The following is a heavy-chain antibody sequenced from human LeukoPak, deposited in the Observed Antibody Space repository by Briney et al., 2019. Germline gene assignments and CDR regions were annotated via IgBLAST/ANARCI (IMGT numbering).Heavy chain of an antibody. CDR2: IYYSGST. Sequence: SETLSLTCTVSGVSVSSGSNYWSWIRQPPGKGLEWIGYIYYSGSTNYNPSLKSRVTISLDTSKNQFSLKLSSVTAADAALYYCARGVTIRNPINWGQGTLVTVSS. J-gene: IGHJ4*02. CDR1: GVSVSSGSNY. CDR3: ARGVTIRNPIN. V-gene: IGHV4-61*01. D-gene: IGHD1-14*01.